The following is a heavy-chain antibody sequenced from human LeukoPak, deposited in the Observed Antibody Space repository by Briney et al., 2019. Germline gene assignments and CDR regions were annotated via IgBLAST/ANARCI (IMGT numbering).Heavy chain of an antibody. J-gene: IGHJ3*02. Sequence: GGSLRLSCAASGFTFSNYAMHWVRQAPGKRLEWVAVISYETNYKYYADSVKGRFTISRDNSKSTLYLQMNSLRAEDTALYYCARSPTLYCSSSSCWGGVFDIWGQGTMVTVSS. CDR3: ARSPTLYCSSSSCWGGVFDI. CDR1: GFTFSNYA. V-gene: IGHV3-30*04. CDR2: ISYETNYK. D-gene: IGHD2-2*01.